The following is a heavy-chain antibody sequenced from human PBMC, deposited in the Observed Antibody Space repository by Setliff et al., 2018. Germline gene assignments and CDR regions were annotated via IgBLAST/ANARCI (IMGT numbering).Heavy chain of an antibody. J-gene: IGHJ4*02. CDR3: AKVKKPLIRGSGFDY. Sequence: PGESLKTSCAAFGFVFGTYGMHWVRQAPGKGLDWVAAVRFDGSYKVYADSVKGRFTIPRDNSENTLFLQMTSLRPEDTGIYYCAKVKKPLIRGSGFDYWGRGTLVTVSS. CDR1: GFVFGTYG. V-gene: IGHV3-30*02. D-gene: IGHD2-8*01. CDR2: VRFDGSYK.